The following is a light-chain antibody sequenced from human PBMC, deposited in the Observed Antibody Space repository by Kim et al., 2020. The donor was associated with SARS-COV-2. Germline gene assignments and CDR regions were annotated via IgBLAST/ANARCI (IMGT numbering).Light chain of an antibody. J-gene: IGKJ4*01. CDR3: QQYHKWPLT. CDR2: DAS. CDR1: QSVTSN. V-gene: IGKV3-15*01. Sequence: EIVLTQSPGTLSVSPGQRAALSCWASQSVTSNLAWYQQKPGQAPRLLIYDASTRTTDVPATFSGSGSGTQFTLTISSLRSEDFAVYYCQQYHKWPLTFGGGTKLEI.